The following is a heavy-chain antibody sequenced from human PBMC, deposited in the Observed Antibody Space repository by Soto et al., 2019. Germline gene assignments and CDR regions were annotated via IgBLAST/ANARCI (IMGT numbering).Heavy chain of an antibody. V-gene: IGHV4-39*07. Sequence: SETLSLTCSVSGNSIISTNYYWAWIRQPPGKGLEWIGAIYYTGSTYYNPSLKSRVTISVDTSKNQFSLKLSSVTAADTAVYYCAREGNDSSGLVFDYWGQGTLVTVSS. CDR2: IYYTGST. J-gene: IGHJ4*02. CDR3: AREGNDSSGLVFDY. CDR1: GNSIISTNYY. D-gene: IGHD3-22*01.